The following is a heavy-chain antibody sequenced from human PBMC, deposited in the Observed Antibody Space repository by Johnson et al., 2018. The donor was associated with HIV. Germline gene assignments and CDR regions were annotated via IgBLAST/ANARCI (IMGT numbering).Heavy chain of an antibody. CDR1: GFIFSNYG. CDR2: IWFDGSNI. D-gene: IGHD1-14*01. Sequence: VQLVESGGGAVQPGRSLRLSCAASGFIFSNYGMHWVRQAPGKGLEWLAVIWFDGSNIYYGDSVKGRFTISRDNSKNTLYLQMNSLRDEDTAVYYCVKEGITMEVDIWGQGTMVTVSS. V-gene: IGHV3-33*06. CDR3: VKEGITMEVDI. J-gene: IGHJ3*02.